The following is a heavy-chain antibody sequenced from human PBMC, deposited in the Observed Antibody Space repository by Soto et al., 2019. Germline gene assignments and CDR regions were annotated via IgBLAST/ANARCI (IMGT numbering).Heavy chain of an antibody. J-gene: IGHJ3*02. CDR3: ARDIGRLRREGAFDI. V-gene: IGHV4-31*03. CDR2: IYYSGST. CDR1: GCSISSVGYY. Sequence: QVQLQEAGTGLVKPSQTLSLTCSVSGCSISSVGYYWSWIRQHPGKVLEWLGYIYYSGSTYYNPSFKSRVTISDDTSKNQLDLKLSSVTAADTAVYYCARDIGRLRREGAFDIWGQGTMVTVSS. D-gene: IGHD5-18*01.